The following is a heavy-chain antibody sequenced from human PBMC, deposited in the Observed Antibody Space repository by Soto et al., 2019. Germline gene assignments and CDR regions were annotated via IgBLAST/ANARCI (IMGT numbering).Heavy chain of an antibody. Sequence: SVKVSCKAAGGTFSSYAISWVRQAPGQGLEWMGGIIPIFGTANYAQKFQGRVTITADESTSTAYMELSSLRSEDTAVYYCAGYSSSWYPSDYWGQGTLVTGSS. CDR3: AGYSSSWYPSDY. J-gene: IGHJ4*02. CDR2: IIPIFGTA. CDR1: GGTFSSYA. D-gene: IGHD6-13*01. V-gene: IGHV1-69*13.